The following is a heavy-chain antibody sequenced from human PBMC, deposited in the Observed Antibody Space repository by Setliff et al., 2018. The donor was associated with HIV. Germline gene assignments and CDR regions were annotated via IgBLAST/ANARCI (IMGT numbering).Heavy chain of an antibody. CDR1: GGPISSYY. Sequence: SETLSLTCTVSGGPISSYYWSWIRQPPGKGLEWLGEINHSGRAKYNPSLRSRASISADTSKNQFSLRLTSVTAADTAVYYCARGAPYCNHGICHLFDYWGHGNLVTVSS. V-gene: IGHV4-34*01. D-gene: IGHD2-8*01. J-gene: IGHJ4*01. CDR2: INHSGRA. CDR3: ARGAPYCNHGICHLFDY.